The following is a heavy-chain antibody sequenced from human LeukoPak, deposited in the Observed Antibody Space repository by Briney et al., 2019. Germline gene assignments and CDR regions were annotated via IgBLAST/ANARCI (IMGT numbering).Heavy chain of an antibody. D-gene: IGHD4-17*01. V-gene: IGHV3-43*02. Sequence: PGGSLCPSCAASGFTFDDYAMHWVRQAPGKGLEWVSLISGDGGSTYYADSVKGRFTISRDNSKNSLYLQMNSLRTEDTALYYCATGGGMTTVTNDAFDIWGQGTMVTVSS. CDR2: ISGDGGST. J-gene: IGHJ3*02. CDR3: ATGGGMTTVTNDAFDI. CDR1: GFTFDDYA.